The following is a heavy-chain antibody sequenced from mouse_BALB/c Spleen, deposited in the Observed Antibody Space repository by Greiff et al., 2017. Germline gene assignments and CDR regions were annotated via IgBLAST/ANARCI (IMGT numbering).Heavy chain of an antibody. CDR2: ISSGGGNT. CDR3: ARNFHYGNSRAMDY. D-gene: IGHD2-1*01. J-gene: IGHJ4*01. CDR1: GFTFSSYT. Sequence: EVQLVESGGGLVKPGGSLKLSCAASGFTFSSYTMSWVRQTPEKRLEWVATISSGGGNTYYPDSVKGRFTISRDNAKNNLYLQMSSLRSEDTALYYCARNFHYGNSRAMDYWGQGTSVTVSS. V-gene: IGHV5-9*03.